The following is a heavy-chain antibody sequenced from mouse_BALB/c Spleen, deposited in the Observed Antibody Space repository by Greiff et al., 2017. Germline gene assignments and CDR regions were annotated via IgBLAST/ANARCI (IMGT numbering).Heavy chain of an antibody. CDR3: ARFDSWYFDV. CDR1: GYTFTSYW. CDR2: IYPGDGDT. J-gene: IGHJ1*01. D-gene: IGHD2-4*01. V-gene: IGHV1-87*01. Sequence: QVQLQQSGAELARPGASVKLSCKASGYTFTSYWMQWVKQRPGQGLEWIGAIYPGDGDTRYTQKFKGKATLTADKSSSTAYMQLSSLASEDSAVYYCARFDSWYFDVWGAGTTVTVSS.